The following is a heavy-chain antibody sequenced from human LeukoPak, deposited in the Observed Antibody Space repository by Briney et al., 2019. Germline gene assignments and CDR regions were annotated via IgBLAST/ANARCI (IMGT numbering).Heavy chain of an antibody. D-gene: IGHD1-26*01. CDR2: IWDDGGSK. J-gene: IGHJ4*02. CDR1: VFTFSIYA. Sequence: GGSLRLSCAASVFTFSIYAMHWLRLSPGRGLEWLAIIWDDGGSKYYADCVKGRFTISRDNSKNTLYLQMHSLRSEDTAVYYCARDLEGVGATQGFDYWGQGTLVTVSS. CDR3: ARDLEGVGATQGFDY. V-gene: IGHV3-33*08.